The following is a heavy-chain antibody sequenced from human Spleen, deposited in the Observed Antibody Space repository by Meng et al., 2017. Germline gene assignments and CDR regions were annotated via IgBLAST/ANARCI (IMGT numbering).Heavy chain of an antibody. CDR3: ARRGIYNNNQIDY. Sequence: SETLSLTCTVSGGSISNYYWSWIRQPPGKGLEWIGRIYSSENTDYNPSLKSRITISVDTSKSQFSLKLSSVTAADTAVYYCARRGIYNNNQIDYWGQGTLVTVSS. CDR1: GGSISNYY. D-gene: IGHD1-14*01. J-gene: IGHJ4*02. V-gene: IGHV4-59*08. CDR2: IYSSENT.